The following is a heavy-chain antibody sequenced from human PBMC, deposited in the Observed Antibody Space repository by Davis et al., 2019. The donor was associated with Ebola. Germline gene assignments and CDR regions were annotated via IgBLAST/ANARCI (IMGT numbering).Heavy chain of an antibody. V-gene: IGHV1-46*01. CDR2: INPSGGST. D-gene: IGHD2-15*01. CDR1: GYTFTSYY. CDR3: ARDTGYCSGGSCYYFDY. Sequence: SVTVSCKASGYTFTSYYMHWVRQAPGQGLEWMGIINPSGGSTSYAQKFQGRVTMTRDTSTSTVYMELSSLRSEDTAVYYCARDTGYCSGGSCYYFDYWGQGTLVTVSS. J-gene: IGHJ4*02.